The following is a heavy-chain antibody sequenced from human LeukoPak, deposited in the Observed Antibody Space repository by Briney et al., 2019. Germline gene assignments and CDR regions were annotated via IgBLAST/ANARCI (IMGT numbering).Heavy chain of an antibody. CDR1: GFTFSSYA. CDR2: ISYDGGNK. V-gene: IGHV3-30*04. J-gene: IGHJ4*02. Sequence: PGGSLRLSCAASGFTFSSYAMHWVRQAPGKGLEWVAVISYDGGNKYYADSVKGRFTISRDNSKNTLYLQMNSLRAEDTAVYYCARDVRAILTGYFFDYWGQGTLVTVSS. D-gene: IGHD3-9*01. CDR3: ARDVRAILTGYFFDY.